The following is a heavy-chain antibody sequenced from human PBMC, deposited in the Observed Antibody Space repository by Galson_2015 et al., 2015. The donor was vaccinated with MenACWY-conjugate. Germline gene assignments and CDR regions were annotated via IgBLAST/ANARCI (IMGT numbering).Heavy chain of an antibody. CDR2: INEDGSRK. V-gene: IGHV3-7*03. CDR1: GFAFSNYN. D-gene: IGHD3-16*01. Sequence: SLRLSCAASGFAFSNYNLHWVRQAPGKGLEWVANINEDGSRKYYVDSVKGRFSISRDNAKNLVSLQMISLRPEDTALYYCFSGGGYWGQGTLVTVSS. CDR3: FSGGGY. J-gene: IGHJ4*02.